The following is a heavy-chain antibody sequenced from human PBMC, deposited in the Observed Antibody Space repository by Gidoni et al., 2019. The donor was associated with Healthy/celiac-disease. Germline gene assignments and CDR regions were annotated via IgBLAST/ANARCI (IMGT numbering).Heavy chain of an antibody. D-gene: IGHD3-22*01. J-gene: IGHJ5*02. CDR2: ISWNSGSI. CDR3: AKDYVAYYYDSSGYYRNNWFDP. V-gene: IGHV3-9*01. Sequence: EVQLVESGGGLVQPGRSLRLSCAASGFTFDAYAMHWVRQAPGKGLEWVSGISWNSGSIGYADSVKGRFTISRDNAKNSLYLQMNSLRAEDTALYYCAKDYVAYYYDSSGYYRNNWFDPWGQGTLVTVSS. CDR1: GFTFDAYA.